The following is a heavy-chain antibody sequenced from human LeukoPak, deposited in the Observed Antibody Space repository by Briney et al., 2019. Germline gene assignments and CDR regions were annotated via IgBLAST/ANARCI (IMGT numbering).Heavy chain of an antibody. CDR3: ARDIGLLWFGESDRNYYYYMDV. D-gene: IGHD3-10*01. CDR1: GGSISSYY. V-gene: IGHV4-59*12. Sequence: SETLSLTCTVSGGSISSYYWSWIRQPPGKGLEWIGYIYYSGSTNYNPSLKSRVTISVDTSKNQFSLKLSSVTAADTAVYYCARDIGLLWFGESDRNYYYYMDVWGKGTTVTISS. J-gene: IGHJ6*03. CDR2: IYYSGST.